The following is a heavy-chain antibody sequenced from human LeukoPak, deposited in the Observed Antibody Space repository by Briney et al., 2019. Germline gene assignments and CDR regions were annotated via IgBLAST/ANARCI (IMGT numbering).Heavy chain of an antibody. CDR1: GITFSTYS. J-gene: IGHJ4*02. Sequence: GGSLRLSCVASGITFSTYSMTWVRQRPGKGLEWVASIYNSGTKIFYADSVKGRFTISRDNSNNVLFLRMDSLRAEDSAIYYCAKDIVPDSGWDLDYWGRGTLVTVSS. CDR2: IYNSGTKI. D-gene: IGHD6-19*01. CDR3: AKDIVPDSGWDLDY. V-gene: IGHV3-23*05.